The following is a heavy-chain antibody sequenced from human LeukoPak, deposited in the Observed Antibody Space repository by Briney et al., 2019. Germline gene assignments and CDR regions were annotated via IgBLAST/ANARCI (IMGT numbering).Heavy chain of an antibody. D-gene: IGHD6-6*01. V-gene: IGHV3-48*02. Sequence: PGGSLRLSCAASGFSFSRYSMNWVRQAPGKGLEWLSYSSRSSSTLYSADSVKGRFTIYRHNAQDSLYLQMNSLRDEDTAVYCCARDYSSFAFDIWGQGTMVTVSS. CDR1: GFSFSRYS. CDR2: SSRSSSTL. CDR3: ARDYSSFAFDI. J-gene: IGHJ3*02.